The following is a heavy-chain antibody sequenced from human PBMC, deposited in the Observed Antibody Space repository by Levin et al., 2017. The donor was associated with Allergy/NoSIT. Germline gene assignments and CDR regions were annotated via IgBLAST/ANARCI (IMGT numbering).Heavy chain of an antibody. Sequence: SVKVSCKASGGTFSSYAISWVRQAPGQGLEWMGGIIPIFGTANYAQKFQGRVTITADESTSTAYMELSSLRSEDTAVYYCARGHPYGSGSYLLRYWGQGTLVTVSS. V-gene: IGHV1-69*13. CDR1: GGTFSSYA. CDR3: ARGHPYGSGSYLLRY. D-gene: IGHD3-10*01. J-gene: IGHJ4*02. CDR2: IIPIFGTA.